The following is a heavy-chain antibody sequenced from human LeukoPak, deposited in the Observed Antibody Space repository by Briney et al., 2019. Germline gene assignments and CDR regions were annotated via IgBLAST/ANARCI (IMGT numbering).Heavy chain of an antibody. J-gene: IGHJ4*02. D-gene: IGHD3-10*01. CDR2: ISSSSSYI. Sequence: EGSLRLSCAASGFTFSSYSMNWVRQAPGKGLEWVSSISSSSSYIYYADSVKGRFTISRDNAKNSLYLQMNSLRAEDTAVYYCARESARRGEDYWGQGTLVTVSS. V-gene: IGHV3-21*01. CDR1: GFTFSSYS. CDR3: ARESARRGEDY.